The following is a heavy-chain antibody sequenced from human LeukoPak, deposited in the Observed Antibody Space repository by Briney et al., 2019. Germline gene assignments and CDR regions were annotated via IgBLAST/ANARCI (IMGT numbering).Heavy chain of an antibody. J-gene: IGHJ4*02. Sequence: SETLSLTCTVSGGSISSYYWSWIRQPPGKGLEWIGYIYYSGSTNYNPSLKSRVTISVDTPKNQFSLKLSSVTAADTAVYYCARSAPGGYFDYWGQGTLVTVSS. CDR2: IYYSGST. CDR1: GGSISSYY. CDR3: ARSAPGGYFDY. V-gene: IGHV4-59*01. D-gene: IGHD2-15*01.